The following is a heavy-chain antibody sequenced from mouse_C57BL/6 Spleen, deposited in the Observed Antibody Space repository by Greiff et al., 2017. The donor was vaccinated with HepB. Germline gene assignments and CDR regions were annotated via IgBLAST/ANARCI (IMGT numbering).Heavy chain of an antibody. Sequence: EVQLQESGPGLVQPSQSLSLTCSVTGYSITSGYYWNWIRQFPGNKLEWMGYISYDGSNNYNPSLKNRISITRDTSKNQFFLKLNSVTTEDTATYDCASLINYDGRSDGYFDVWGTGTTVTVSS. CDR2: ISYDGSN. CDR3: ASLINYDGRSDGYFDV. D-gene: IGHD1-1*01. V-gene: IGHV3-6*01. J-gene: IGHJ1*03. CDR1: GYSITSGYY.